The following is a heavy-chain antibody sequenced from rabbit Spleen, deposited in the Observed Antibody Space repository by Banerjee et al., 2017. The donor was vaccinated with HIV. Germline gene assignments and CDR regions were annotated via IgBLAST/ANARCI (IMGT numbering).Heavy chain of an antibody. CDR3: ARDTGSSFSSYGMDL. V-gene: IGHV1S40*01. J-gene: IGHJ6*01. CDR1: GFSFSRSYD. CDR2: IDTGSSGFT. Sequence: QSLEESGGDLVKPGASLTLTCKASGFSFSRSYDMCWVRQAPGKGLEWIACIDTGSSGFTYFASWAKGRFTITRSTSLNTVTLQMTSLTAADTATYFCARDTGSSFSSYGMDLWGQGTLVTVS. D-gene: IGHD8-1*01.